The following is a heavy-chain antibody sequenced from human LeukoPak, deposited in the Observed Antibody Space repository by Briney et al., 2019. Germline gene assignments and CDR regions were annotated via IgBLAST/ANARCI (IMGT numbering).Heavy chain of an antibody. CDR1: GYIFGTSS. D-gene: IGHD1-1*01. CDR3: TRVRDSNNWWGAFDI. CDR2: ISPNNGNT. Sequence: GASVKVSCKAFGYIFGTSSISWVRQAPGQRLEWMGWISPNNGNTQYAQGVQGRVTMTADTSRSTAYMELRSLRSGDTAVYYCTRVRDSNNWWGAFDIWGQGTMVTVS. J-gene: IGHJ3*02. V-gene: IGHV1-18*01.